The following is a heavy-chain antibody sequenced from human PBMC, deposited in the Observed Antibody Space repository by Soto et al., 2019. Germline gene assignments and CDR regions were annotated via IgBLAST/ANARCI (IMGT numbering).Heavy chain of an antibody. V-gene: IGHV5-51*01. CDR1: GYSFSNYW. J-gene: IGHJ3*02. CDR2: IYPADSDT. Sequence: GGSLKLSCQASGYSFSNYWIGWVRQMPGKGLEWMGLIYPADSDTRYSPSFQGQVTISADKSSSTAYMQWSSLKASDTAKYFCARFHTYMVRACDIWGQGTMVTVAS. CDR3: ARFHTYMVRACDI. D-gene: IGHD3-10*01.